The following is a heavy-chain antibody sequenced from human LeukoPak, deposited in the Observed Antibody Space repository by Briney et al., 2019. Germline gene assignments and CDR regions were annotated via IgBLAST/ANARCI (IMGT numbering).Heavy chain of an antibody. CDR2: ISSSSSYI. V-gene: IGHV3-21*01. J-gene: IGHJ4*02. Sequence: PGGSLRLSCAASGFTFSSYSMSWVRQAPGKGLEWVSSISSSSSYIYYADSVKGRFTISRDNAKNSLYLQMNSLRAEDTAVYYCARDWHTGGTAAAGEEGYWGQGTLVTVSS. D-gene: IGHD6-13*01. CDR3: ARDWHTGGTAAAGEEGY. CDR1: GFTFSSYS.